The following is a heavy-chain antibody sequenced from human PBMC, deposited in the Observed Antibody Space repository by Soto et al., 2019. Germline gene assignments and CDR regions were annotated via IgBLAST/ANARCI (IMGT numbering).Heavy chain of an antibody. CDR1: GFAFTSYA. J-gene: IGHJ4*02. V-gene: IGHV3-23*01. CDR2: IGGTGGTT. Sequence: VQPGASLRLSCATSGFAFTSYAMSWVRQAXGKGLEWVSTIGGTGGTTYYADSVKGRFTISKDDSKNTVYLQMNSLRAEDXXXXXXXXXXGXYXRXXAHWGQGTLV. D-gene: IGHD3-16*01. CDR3: XXXXGXYXRXXAH.